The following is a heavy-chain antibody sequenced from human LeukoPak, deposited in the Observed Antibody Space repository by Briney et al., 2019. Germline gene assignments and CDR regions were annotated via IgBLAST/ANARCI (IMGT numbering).Heavy chain of an antibody. CDR2: INHSGST. V-gene: IGHV4-34*01. CDR3: ARGGYCSSTRCYFFAY. D-gene: IGHD2-2*01. Sequence: KTSETLSLTCAVYGGSFSGYYWSWIRQPPEKGLEWIGEINHSGSTNYNPSLKSRVTISVDTSKNQFSLKLSSVTAADTAVYYCARGGYCSSTRCYFFAYWGQGILVTVSS. CDR1: GGSFSGYY. J-gene: IGHJ4*02.